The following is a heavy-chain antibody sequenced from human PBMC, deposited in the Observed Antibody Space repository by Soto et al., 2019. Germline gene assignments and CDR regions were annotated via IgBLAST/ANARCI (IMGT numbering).Heavy chain of an antibody. J-gene: IGHJ4*02. CDR2: IYYSGST. CDR3: ASLRGSSFSPFDY. Sequence: QVQLQESGPGLVKPSETLSLTCTVPGGSISSYYWSWIRQPPGKGLEWIGNIYYSGSTNYNPSLKSRVTISVDTSKNQFSLKPSSVTAADTAVYYCASLRGSSFSPFDYWGQGTLVTVSS. D-gene: IGHD1-26*01. V-gene: IGHV4-59*08. CDR1: GGSISSYY.